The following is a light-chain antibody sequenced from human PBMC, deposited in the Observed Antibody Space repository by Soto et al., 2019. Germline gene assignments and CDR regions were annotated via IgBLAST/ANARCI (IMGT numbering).Light chain of an antibody. CDR2: GAS. CDR3: QQYGSPWT. CDR1: QSVSSSY. Sequence: DIVFTQSPCTLSLSPGERATLSCRASQSVSSSYLAWYQQKPGQAPRLLIYGASSRATGIPDRFSGSGSGTDFTLTISRLEPEDFAVYYCQQYGSPWTFGQGTKVDIK. J-gene: IGKJ1*01. V-gene: IGKV3-20*01.